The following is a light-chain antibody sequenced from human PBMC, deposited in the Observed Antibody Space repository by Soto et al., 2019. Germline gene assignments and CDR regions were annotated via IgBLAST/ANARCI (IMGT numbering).Light chain of an antibody. Sequence: DIQMTQSPSSLSASIGDRVTITCRASQRIRTSLNWYQHKPGKAPKLLIYAASSLESGVPSRFSGSGSGTDFSLSISSLQPEDFETYYCQQSYTTPLTLGQGTKVDI. V-gene: IGKV1-39*01. CDR1: QRIRTS. CDR3: QQSYTTPLT. J-gene: IGKJ1*01. CDR2: AAS.